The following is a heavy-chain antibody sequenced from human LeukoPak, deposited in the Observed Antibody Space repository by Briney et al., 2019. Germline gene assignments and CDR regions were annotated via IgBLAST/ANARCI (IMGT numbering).Heavy chain of an antibody. D-gene: IGHD6-6*01. CDR1: GFTFSSYS. J-gene: IGHJ4*02. CDR2: ISSSSSTI. Sequence: GGSLRLSCAASGFTFSSYSMNWVRQAPGKGLEWVSYISSSSSTIYYADSVKGRFTISRDNAKNSLYLQMNSLRAEDTAVYYCAGASSSSPGDYWGQGTLVTVSS. CDR3: AGASSSSPGDY. V-gene: IGHV3-48*04.